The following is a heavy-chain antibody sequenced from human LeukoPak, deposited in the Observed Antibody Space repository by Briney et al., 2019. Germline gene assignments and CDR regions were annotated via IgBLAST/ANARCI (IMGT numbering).Heavy chain of an antibody. CDR2: INPGGNKK. CDR1: GLTFSSSW. V-gene: IGHV3-7*01. CDR3: ARDLAYSRLDY. J-gene: IGHJ4*02. D-gene: IGHD5-18*01. Sequence: GGSLRLSCAVSGLTFSSSWMDWVRQAPGKGLGWVASINPGGNKKYSADSVKGRFTISRDNAENSLYLQMNSLRVEDTAFYYCARDLAYSRLDYWGQGMLVTVSS.